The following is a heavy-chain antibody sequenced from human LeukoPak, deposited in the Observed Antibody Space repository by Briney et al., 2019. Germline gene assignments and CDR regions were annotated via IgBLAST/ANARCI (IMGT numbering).Heavy chain of an antibody. J-gene: IGHJ6*02. CDR2: MNPNSGNT. Sequence: GASVKVSCKASGYTFTSYDINWVRQASGQGLEWMGWMNPNSGNTGYAQKFQGRVTMTRNTSISTAYMELSSLRSEDTAVYYCASGLSQEWELNDYYGMDVWGQGTTVTVSS. CDR1: GYTFTSYD. D-gene: IGHD1-26*01. V-gene: IGHV1-8*01. CDR3: ASGLSQEWELNDYYGMDV.